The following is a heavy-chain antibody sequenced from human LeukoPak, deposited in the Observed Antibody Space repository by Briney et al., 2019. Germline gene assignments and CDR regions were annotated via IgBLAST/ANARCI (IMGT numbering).Heavy chain of an antibody. D-gene: IGHD1-26*01. V-gene: IGHV4-39*07. CDR3: ARAYSGSLVY. Sequence: SETLSLTCTVSGGSISSSSYYWGWIRQPPGTGLEWIGSIYYSGSTYYNPSLKSRVTISVDTSKNQFSLKLSSVTAADTAVYYCARAYSGSLVYWGQGTLVTVSS. CDR1: GGSISSSSYY. J-gene: IGHJ4*02. CDR2: IYYSGST.